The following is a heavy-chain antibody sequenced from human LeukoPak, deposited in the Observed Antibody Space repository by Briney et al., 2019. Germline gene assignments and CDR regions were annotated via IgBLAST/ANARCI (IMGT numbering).Heavy chain of an antibody. CDR2: INHSGST. D-gene: IGHD6-19*01. CDR3: ARSSGWYGDFDY. CDR1: GGSFSGYY. V-gene: IGHV4-34*01. Sequence: SETLSLTCAVYGGSFSGYYWGWIRQPPGKGLEWIGEINHSGSTNYNPSLKSRVTISVDTSKNQFSLKLSSVTAADTAVYYCARSSGWYGDFDYWGQGTLVTVSS. J-gene: IGHJ4*02.